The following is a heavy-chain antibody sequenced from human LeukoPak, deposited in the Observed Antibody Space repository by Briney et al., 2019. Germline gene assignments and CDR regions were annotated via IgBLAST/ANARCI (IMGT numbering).Heavy chain of an antibody. J-gene: IGHJ6*03. D-gene: IGHD2-15*01. CDR3: ARVRCSGGSCPYYYYYYYMDV. V-gene: IGHV4-59*12. Sequence: SETLSLTCSVSGGSLSGYFWTWIRQSPGKGLEWMGFIHYTGSINYNPSLKSRVTMSVDTSKNHFSLKLTSVTAAYTAVYYCARVRCSGGSCPYYYYYYYMDVWGKGTKVTVSS. CDR1: GGSLSGYF. CDR2: IHYTGSI.